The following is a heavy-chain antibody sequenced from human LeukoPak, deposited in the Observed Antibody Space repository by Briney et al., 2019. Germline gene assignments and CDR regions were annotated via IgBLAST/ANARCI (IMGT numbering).Heavy chain of an antibody. CDR1: GFTVSSNY. Sequence: PGGSLRLSCAASGFTVSSNYMSWVRQAPGKGLEWVSVIYSGGSTYYADSVKGRFTISRDNSKNTLYLQMNSLRAEDTAVYYCARVISSGRYPLGYWGQGTLVTVSS. CDR2: IYSGGST. J-gene: IGHJ4*02. CDR3: ARVISSGRYPLGY. V-gene: IGHV3-53*01. D-gene: IGHD6-19*01.